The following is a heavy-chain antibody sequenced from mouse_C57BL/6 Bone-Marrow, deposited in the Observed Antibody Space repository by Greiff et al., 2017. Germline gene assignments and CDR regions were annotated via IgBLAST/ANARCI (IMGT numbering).Heavy chain of an antibody. J-gene: IGHJ1*03. CDR2: INPSTGGT. D-gene: IGHD2-5*01. CDR1: GYSFTGYY. CDR3: ARRCYYRNYGYWYFDV. Sequence: VQLQQSGPELVKPGASVKISCKASGYSFTGYYMNWVKQSPEKSLEWIGEINPSTGGTSYNQKFKAKATFTVDKSSSTAYMQLKSLTSEDSAVYYCARRCYYRNYGYWYFDVWGTGTTVTVSS. V-gene: IGHV1-42*01.